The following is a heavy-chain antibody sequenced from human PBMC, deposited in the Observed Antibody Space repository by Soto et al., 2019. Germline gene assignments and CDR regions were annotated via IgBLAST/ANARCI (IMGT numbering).Heavy chain of an antibody. CDR3: VRAPMFPGVIKARAPDY. D-gene: IGHD3-10*01. J-gene: IGHJ4*02. CDR2: ISADNGNT. V-gene: IGHV1-18*01. CDR1: GYTFTTYG. Sequence: QVQLVQSGAEVRKPGASVKVSCKASGYTFTTYGISWVRQAPGQGLEWMGWISADNGNTNYVQKLQGRVTMTTDTATSTSYIALRSLRSDDTAVYYCVRAPMFPGVIKARAPDYWGQGTLVSVSS.